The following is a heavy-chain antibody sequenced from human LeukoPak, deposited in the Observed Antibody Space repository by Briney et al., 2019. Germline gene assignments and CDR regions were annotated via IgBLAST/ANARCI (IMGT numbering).Heavy chain of an antibody. Sequence: SEGLSLTRPVCGGSLISYFWSWIRPPAGKGREWIGRIYTSGSTNYNPSLKSRVTMSVDTSKNQFSLKLSSVTAADTAMYYCARDEGYSYGYRGAFDIWGQGTMVTVSS. CDR2: IYTSGST. J-gene: IGHJ3*02. D-gene: IGHD5-18*01. CDR3: ARDEGYSYGYRGAFDI. V-gene: IGHV4-4*07. CDR1: GGSLISYF.